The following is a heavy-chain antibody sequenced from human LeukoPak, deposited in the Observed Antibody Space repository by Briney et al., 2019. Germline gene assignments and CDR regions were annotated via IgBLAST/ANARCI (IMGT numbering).Heavy chain of an antibody. CDR3: ARYGSFLFDY. CDR1: GGSISSSSYY. CDR2: IYYSGST. V-gene: IGHV4-39*06. J-gene: IGHJ4*02. Sequence: SETLSLTCSVSGGSISSSSYYWGWIRQPPGKGLEWIGSIYYSGSTYYNPSLKSRVTISVDRSKNQFPLKLSSVTAADTAVYYCARYGSFLFDYWGQGTLVTVSS. D-gene: IGHD1-26*01.